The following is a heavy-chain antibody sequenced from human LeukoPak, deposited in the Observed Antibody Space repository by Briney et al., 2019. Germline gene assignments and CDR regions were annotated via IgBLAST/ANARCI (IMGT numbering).Heavy chain of an antibody. CDR2: ISLDGSDE. CDR3: MKADSGYYR. D-gene: IGHD3-22*01. CDR1: GFTFNDYG. J-gene: IGHJ5*02. Sequence: PGRSLRLSCAASGFTFNDYGMHWVRQAPGKGLEWVAVISLDGSDEFYADSVKGRFTIFRDNFKNTLYLQLNSLRAEDTAIYYCMKADSGYYRWGQGTLVTVSS. V-gene: IGHV3-30*18.